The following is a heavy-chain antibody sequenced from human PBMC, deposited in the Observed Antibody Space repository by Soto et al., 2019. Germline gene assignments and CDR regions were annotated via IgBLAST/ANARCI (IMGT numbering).Heavy chain of an antibody. D-gene: IGHD6-25*01. CDR2: VYPGDSDT. CDR3: ARQSLSSSAFDF. J-gene: IGHJ5*01. Sequence: PGESLKISCKGSGYSFTSYWIGWVRQMPGKGLEWMGNVYPGDSDTDYSPSFQGQVTISADRSISTTYLQWSSLQASDTAIYYCARQSLSSSAFDFWGQGTLVTVSS. V-gene: IGHV5-51*01. CDR1: GYSFTSYW.